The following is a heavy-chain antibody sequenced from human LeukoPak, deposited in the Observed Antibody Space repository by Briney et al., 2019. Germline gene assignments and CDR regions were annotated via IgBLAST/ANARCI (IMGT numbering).Heavy chain of an antibody. CDR3: AREYYDFWSGYYGRSTHNWFDP. Sequence: ASVKVSCKASGYTFTSYYMHWVRQAPGQGLEWMGIINPSGGSTSYAQKFQGRVTMTRDTSTSTVYMELSSLRSEDTAVYYCAREYYDFWSGYYGRSTHNWFDPWGQGTLVTVSS. CDR2: INPSGGST. CDR1: GYTFTSYY. J-gene: IGHJ5*02. D-gene: IGHD3-3*01. V-gene: IGHV1-46*01.